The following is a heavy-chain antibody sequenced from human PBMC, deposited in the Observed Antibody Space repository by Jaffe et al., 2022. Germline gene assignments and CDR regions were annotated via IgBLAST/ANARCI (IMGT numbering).Heavy chain of an antibody. V-gene: IGHV4-38-2*02. D-gene: IGHD3-10*01. CDR1: GYSISSGYY. J-gene: IGHJ4*02. CDR3: ARDLDYYGSGAPDY. Sequence: QVQLQESGPGLVKPSETLSLTCAVSGYSISSGYYWGWIRQPPGKGLEWIGSIYHSGSTYYNPSLKSRVTISVDTSKNQFSLKLSSVTAADTAVYYCARDLDYYGSGAPDYWGQGTLVTVSS. CDR2: IYHSGST.